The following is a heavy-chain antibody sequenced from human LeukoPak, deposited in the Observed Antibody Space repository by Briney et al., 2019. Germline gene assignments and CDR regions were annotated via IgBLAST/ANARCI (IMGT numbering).Heavy chain of an antibody. D-gene: IGHD6-6*01. CDR2: ISAYNGNT. CDR3: ARDQYSSSSGGRDY. Sequence: ASVKVSCKASGYTFTSYGISWVRQAPGQGLEWMGWISAYNGNTNYAQKLQGRVTMTTDTSTSTAYMELRSLRSDDTAVYYCARDQYSSSSGGRDYWGQGTPVTVSS. J-gene: IGHJ4*02. CDR1: GYTFTSYG. V-gene: IGHV1-18*01.